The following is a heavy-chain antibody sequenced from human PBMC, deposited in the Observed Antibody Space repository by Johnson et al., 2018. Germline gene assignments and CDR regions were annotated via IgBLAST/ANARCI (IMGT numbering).Heavy chain of an antibody. V-gene: IGHV3-33*01. CDR2: IWYDGSNK. CDR1: GFTFSSYG. CDR3: ARARSWGIQLYYYYYGMDV. J-gene: IGHJ6*02. D-gene: IGHD5-18*01. Sequence: QVQLVQSGGGVVQPGRSLRLPCAASGFTFSSYGMHWVRQAPGKGLEWVAVIWYDGSNKYYADSVKGRFTISIDNSKNTLYLEMNSLRAEDTAVYYCARARSWGIQLYYYYYGMDVWGQGTTVTVSS.